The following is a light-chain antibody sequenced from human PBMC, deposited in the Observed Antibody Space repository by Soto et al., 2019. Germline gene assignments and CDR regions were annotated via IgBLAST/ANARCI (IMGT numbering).Light chain of an antibody. V-gene: IGLV2-8*01. CDR3: SSYAGNNNVV. J-gene: IGLJ2*01. Sequence: QSALTQPPSASGSPGQSVPISCTGTSRDVGGYKFVSWYQQHPGKAPKLLIFEVSRRPSGVPDRFSGSKSGNTASLTVSGLQAEDEADYYCSSYAGNNNVVFGGGTKLTVL. CDR2: EVS. CDR1: SRDVGGYKF.